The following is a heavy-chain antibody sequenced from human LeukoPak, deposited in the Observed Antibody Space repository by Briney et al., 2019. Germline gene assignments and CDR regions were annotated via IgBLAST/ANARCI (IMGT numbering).Heavy chain of an antibody. Sequence: PSETLSLTCTVSGGSISSSSYYWGWIRHPPGKGLEWVGSIYYSGSTYYNPSHKSRVTISVDTSKNQFSVKPSSVTAADTAVYYCASQISEQQLTRFDYWGQGTLVTVSS. CDR2: IYYSGST. D-gene: IGHD6-13*01. CDR1: GGSISSSSYY. CDR3: ASQISEQQLTRFDY. J-gene: IGHJ4*02. V-gene: IGHV4-39*01.